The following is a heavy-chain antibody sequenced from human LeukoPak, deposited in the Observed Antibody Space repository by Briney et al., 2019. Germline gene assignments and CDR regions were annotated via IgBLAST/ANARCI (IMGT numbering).Heavy chain of an antibody. Sequence: GGSLRLSCAASGFTFGSYGMHWVRQAPGKGLEWVAFIRYDGSNKYYADSVKGRFAISRDNSKNTLYLQMNSLRAEDTAVYYCANEYYDILTGYYIDYWGQGTLVTVSS. CDR1: GFTFGSYG. CDR3: ANEYYDILTGYYIDY. CDR2: IRYDGSNK. J-gene: IGHJ4*02. V-gene: IGHV3-30*02. D-gene: IGHD3-9*01.